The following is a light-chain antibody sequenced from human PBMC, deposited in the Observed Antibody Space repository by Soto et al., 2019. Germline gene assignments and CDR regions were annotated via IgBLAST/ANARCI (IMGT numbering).Light chain of an antibody. V-gene: IGKV1-39*01. CDR3: QQSYNTPT. CDR2: AAS. CDR1: QSVSSY. Sequence: DIQMTQSPSSLSASVGDRVTITCRASQSVSSYLNWYQQKPGKAPKLLIYAASALQSGVPSRFSGSGSGAVFTLTISSLQPEDFAAYYCQQSYNTPTFGQGTKVEI. J-gene: IGKJ1*01.